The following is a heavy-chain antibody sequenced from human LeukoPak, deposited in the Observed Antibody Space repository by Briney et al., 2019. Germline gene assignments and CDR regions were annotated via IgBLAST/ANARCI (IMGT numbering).Heavy chain of an antibody. CDR1: GFTFDDYG. Sequence: SGGSLRLSCAASGFTFDDYGMSWVRQAPGKGLEWVSGINWNGGSTGYADSVKGRFPISRDNAKNSLYLQMNSLRAEDTALYYCARDTCSGGSCRTYWDYWGQGTLVTVSS. D-gene: IGHD2-15*01. CDR3: ARDTCSGGSCRTYWDY. J-gene: IGHJ4*02. V-gene: IGHV3-20*04. CDR2: INWNGGST.